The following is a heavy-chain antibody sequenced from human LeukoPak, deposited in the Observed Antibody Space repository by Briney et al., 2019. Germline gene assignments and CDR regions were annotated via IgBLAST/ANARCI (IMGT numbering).Heavy chain of an antibody. CDR1: GFTFSSYS. CDR2: ISSSSSYI. D-gene: IGHD1-20*01. J-gene: IGHJ4*02. Sequence: GESLRLSCAASGFTFSSYSMNWVRQAPGKGLEWISSISSSSSYIYYADSVKGRFTISRDNAKNSLYLQMNSLRAEDTAVYYCARDNWNDNSLMLDYWGQGTLVTVSS. V-gene: IGHV3-21*01. CDR3: ARDNWNDNSLMLDY.